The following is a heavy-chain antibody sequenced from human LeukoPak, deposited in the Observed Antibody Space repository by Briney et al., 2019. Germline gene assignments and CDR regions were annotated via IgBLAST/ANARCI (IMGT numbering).Heavy chain of an antibody. V-gene: IGHV4-59*01. Sequence: SETLSLTCTVSGGSISSYYWSWFRQPPGKGLEWIGYIYYSGSTNYNPSLKSRVTISVDTSKNQFSLKLSSVTAADTAVYYCAREPTIFGVVYGMDVWGQGTTVTVSS. CDR1: GGSISSYY. J-gene: IGHJ6*02. D-gene: IGHD3-3*01. CDR3: AREPTIFGVVYGMDV. CDR2: IYYSGST.